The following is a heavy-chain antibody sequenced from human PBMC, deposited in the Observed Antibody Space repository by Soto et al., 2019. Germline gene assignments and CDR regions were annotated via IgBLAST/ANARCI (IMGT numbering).Heavy chain of an antibody. Sequence: GGSLRLSCAASGFTFSSYAMSWVRQAPGKGLEWVSAISGSGGSTYYADSVKGRFTISRDNSKNTLYLQMNSLRAEDTAVYYCAKDGSGSYILTGWFDPWGQGTLVTVSS. CDR2: ISGSGGST. CDR3: AKDGSGSYILTGWFDP. D-gene: IGHD3-10*01. J-gene: IGHJ5*02. V-gene: IGHV3-23*01. CDR1: GFTFSSYA.